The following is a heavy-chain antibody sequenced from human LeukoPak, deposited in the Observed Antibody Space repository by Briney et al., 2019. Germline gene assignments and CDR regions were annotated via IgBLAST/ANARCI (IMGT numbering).Heavy chain of an antibody. D-gene: IGHD5/OR15-5a*01. V-gene: IGHV4-39*07. CDR2: IYYSGST. CDR1: GVSISSANYY. J-gene: IGHJ4*02. Sequence: PSETLSLTCTVSGVSISSANYYWGWIRQPPGKGLEWIGHIYYSGSTYDNPSLKSRLTTSVDTSKSQFSLRLSSVTAADTAAYYCARGSTLRVPRSPLDYWGQGTLVIVSS. CDR3: ARGSTLRVPRSPLDY.